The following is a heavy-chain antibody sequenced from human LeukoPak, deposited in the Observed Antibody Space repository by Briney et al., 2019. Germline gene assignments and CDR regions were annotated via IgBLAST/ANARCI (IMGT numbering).Heavy chain of an antibody. Sequence: SVRVSCKASGGTFSSYAISWVRQAPGQGLEWMGGIIPIFGTANYAQKFQGRVTITADESTSTAYMELSSLRSEDTAVYYCARDSTTVTTFDYWGQGTLVTVSS. V-gene: IGHV1-69*01. CDR1: GGTFSSYA. CDR2: IIPIFGTA. J-gene: IGHJ4*02. D-gene: IGHD4-11*01. CDR3: ARDSTTVTTFDY.